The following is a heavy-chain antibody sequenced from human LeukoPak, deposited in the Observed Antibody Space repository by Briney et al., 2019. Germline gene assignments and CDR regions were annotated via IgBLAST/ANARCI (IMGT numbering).Heavy chain of an antibody. CDR1: GFTFSDFG. J-gene: IGHJ4*02. CDR2: IKSKTDGGTT. V-gene: IGHV3-15*01. Sequence: GGSLSLSCAASGFTFSDFGVNWVRQAAGKGLEWVGRIKSKTDGGTTDYAAPVKGRFTISRHDYKNTLYLQMNSLKTEDTAVYYCTTRGRYWGQGTLVTVSS. CDR3: TTRGRY.